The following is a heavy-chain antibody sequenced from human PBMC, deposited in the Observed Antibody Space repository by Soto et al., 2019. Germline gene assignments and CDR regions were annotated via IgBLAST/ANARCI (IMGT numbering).Heavy chain of an antibody. J-gene: IGHJ3*02. CDR1: GGSISSGGYY. Sequence: QVQLQESGPGLVKPSQTLSLTCNVSGGSISSGGYYWSGIRQHPGKGLEWIGYIYSGGSTYYNPSLKSRVTISVDTSKNQFSLKLSSVTAADTAVYYCERGYTAYDNSGAFDIWGQGTMVTVSS. CDR2: IYSGGST. CDR3: ERGYTAYDNSGAFDI. V-gene: IGHV4-31*03. D-gene: IGHD5-12*01.